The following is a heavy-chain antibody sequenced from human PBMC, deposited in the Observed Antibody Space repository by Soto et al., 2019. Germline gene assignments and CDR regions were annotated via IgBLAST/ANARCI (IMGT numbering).Heavy chain of an antibody. V-gene: IGHV3-74*01. CDR3: ARDNSYSNDY. CDR2: INSDGTTT. D-gene: IGHD4-4*01. CDR1: GFTFTTRW. Sequence: EVRLVESGGGLVQPGGSLRLSCAASGFTFTTRWMHWVRQVPGKGLVWVSYINSDGTTTTYADSVKGRFTISRDNAKSTVYLQMNSLRVDDTAIYYCARDNSYSNDYLGQGTLVTVSS. J-gene: IGHJ4*02.